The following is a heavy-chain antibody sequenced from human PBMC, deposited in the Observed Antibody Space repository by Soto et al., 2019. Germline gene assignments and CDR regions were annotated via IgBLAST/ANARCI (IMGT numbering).Heavy chain of an antibody. V-gene: IGHV4-59*01. CDR2: IYYSGST. Sequence: SETLSLTCSVSGGSISSYYWSWIRQPPGRGLEWIGYIYYSGSTNYNPSLKSRVTISVDTSKNQFSLKLSSVTAADTAVYYCASSTSEFFGGAFDICGQDTMVPVSS. J-gene: IGHJ3*02. CDR1: GGSISSYY. CDR3: ASSTSEFFGGAFDI. D-gene: IGHD2-2*01.